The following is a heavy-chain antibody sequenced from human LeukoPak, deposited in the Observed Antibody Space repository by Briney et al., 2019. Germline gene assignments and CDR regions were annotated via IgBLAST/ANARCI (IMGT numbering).Heavy chain of an antibody. CDR2: INHSGST. CDR3: ARPRRIAAVGIGGSWYFDL. CDR1: GGSFSGYY. V-gene: IGHV4-34*01. J-gene: IGHJ2*01. Sequence: PSETLSLTCAVYGGSFSGYYWSWIRQPPGKGLEWIGEINHSGSTNYNPSLKSRVTISVDTSKNQFSLKLSSVTAADTAVYYCARPRRIAAVGIGGSWYFDLWGRGTLVTVSS. D-gene: IGHD6-13*01.